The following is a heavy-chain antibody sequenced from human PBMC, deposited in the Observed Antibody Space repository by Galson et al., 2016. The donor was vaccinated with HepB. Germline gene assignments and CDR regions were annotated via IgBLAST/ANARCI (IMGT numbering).Heavy chain of an antibody. V-gene: IGHV3-7*03. J-gene: IGHJ4*02. D-gene: IGHD2-2*01. Sequence: SLRLSCAASEFTFSDYWMSWVRQAPGKGLEWVANIKQDGSEKYYMDSVKGRFTISRDYAKKSLSLEMNSLKAEDTAVYYCAREGVPATFDYWGQGTLVTVSS. CDR3: AREGVPATFDY. CDR2: IKQDGSEK. CDR1: EFTFSDYW.